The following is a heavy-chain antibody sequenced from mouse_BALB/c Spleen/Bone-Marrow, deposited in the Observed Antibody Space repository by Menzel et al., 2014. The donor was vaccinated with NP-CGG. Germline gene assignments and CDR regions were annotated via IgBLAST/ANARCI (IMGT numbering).Heavy chain of an antibody. CDR2: LWADGST. CDR1: GFSLTGFG. D-gene: IGHD2-3*01. Sequence: VKLMESGPGLVAPSQSLSITCTVSGFSLTGFGVNWVRQPPGKGLDWLGMLWADGSTDYNSALRSRLSISKANSKSQVFIKMNSLQMNDTASYYCARDDGSGYAMDYWGQGTSVTVSS. CDR3: ARDDGSGYAMDY. V-gene: IGHV2-6-7*01. J-gene: IGHJ4*01.